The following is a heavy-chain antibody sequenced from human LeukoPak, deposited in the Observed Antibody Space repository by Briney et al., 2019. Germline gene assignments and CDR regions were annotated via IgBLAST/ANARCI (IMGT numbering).Heavy chain of an antibody. J-gene: IGHJ3*02. CDR3: ARRRWADAFDI. CDR2: IYPGDSDT. CDR1: GYSFSNYW. D-gene: IGHD4-23*01. V-gene: IGHV5-51*01. Sequence: GESLKISCKGSGYSFSNYWIAWVRQMPGKGLEGMGIIYPGDSDTTYSPSLQGQVTISADKSISTAYLQWSSLKASDTAMYYCARRRWADAFDIWGQGTMVTVSS.